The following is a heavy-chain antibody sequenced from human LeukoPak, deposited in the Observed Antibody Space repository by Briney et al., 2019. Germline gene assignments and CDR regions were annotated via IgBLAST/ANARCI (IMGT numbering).Heavy chain of an antibody. J-gene: IGHJ4*02. D-gene: IGHD6-19*01. Sequence: PGGSLRLSCEASGFTFSSYGMNWVRQAPGKGLEWVSSISSSSSYRYYVDSVKGRFTISRDNAKNSLYLQMNSLRGEDTAVYICARGYSSGWFPFDNRGQGTLVTVSS. CDR1: GFTFSSYG. CDR3: ARGYSSGWFPFDN. CDR2: ISSSSSYR. V-gene: IGHV3-21*01.